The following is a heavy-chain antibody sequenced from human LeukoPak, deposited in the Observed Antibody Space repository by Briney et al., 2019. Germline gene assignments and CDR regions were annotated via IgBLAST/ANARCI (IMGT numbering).Heavy chain of an antibody. Sequence: PSETLSLTCTVSGASISSRSHYWGWIRQPPGKGLEWIADMYYSGSTHYNMALRSRVTMSVDTSKNQFSLKLSSVTAADTAVYYCARLMVRGVNSDYWGQGTLVTVSS. CDR1: GASISSRSHY. D-gene: IGHD3-10*01. CDR2: MYYSGST. V-gene: IGHV4-39*01. CDR3: ARLMVRGVNSDY. J-gene: IGHJ4*02.